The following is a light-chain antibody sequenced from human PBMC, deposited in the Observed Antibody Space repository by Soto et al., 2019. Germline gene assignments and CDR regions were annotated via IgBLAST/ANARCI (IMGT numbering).Light chain of an antibody. V-gene: IGKV1-9*01. CDR1: QGINNY. Sequence: DIQLTQSPSFLSASVGDRVTITCRASQGINNYLAWYQQKPGKAPNLLIYATSTLQSGVPSRFSGSGSGTEFTPTISSLQPEDFAAYYCQQVNSYPLTFGGGTKVEIK. CDR3: QQVNSYPLT. J-gene: IGKJ4*01. CDR2: ATS.